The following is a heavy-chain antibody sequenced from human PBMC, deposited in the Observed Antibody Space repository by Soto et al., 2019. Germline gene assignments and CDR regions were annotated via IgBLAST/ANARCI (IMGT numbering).Heavy chain of an antibody. CDR1: GYNFATDW. V-gene: IGHV5-51*01. CDR2: IYPADSDT. D-gene: IGHD3-3*01. J-gene: IGHJ6*02. CDR3: TRRRVLRFLQWRPYGLDV. Sequence: PGESLKISCKGSGYNFATDWIGWVRQMPGKGLECMGIIYPADSDTRYSPSFQGQVTISADKSISTAYLQWSSLKASDTATYYCTRRRVLRFLQWRPYGLDVWGQGTTVTVSS.